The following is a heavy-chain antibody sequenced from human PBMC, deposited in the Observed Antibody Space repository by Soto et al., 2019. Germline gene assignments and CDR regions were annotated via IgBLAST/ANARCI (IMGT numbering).Heavy chain of an antibody. CDR2: VSASAIET. V-gene: IGHV3-23*01. CDR3: AKGSSVVHHMAV. J-gene: IGHJ6*03. D-gene: IGHD6-6*01. CDR1: GFTFSDYA. Sequence: QLLESGGALVQPGGSLRLSCAGYGFTFSDYAMTWVRQAPGKGLEWVSFVSASAIETYSADSVRGRFTISRDNSKNRLFLQMNDLRGEDTAVYYCAKGSSVVHHMAVWGRGTTVTVTS.